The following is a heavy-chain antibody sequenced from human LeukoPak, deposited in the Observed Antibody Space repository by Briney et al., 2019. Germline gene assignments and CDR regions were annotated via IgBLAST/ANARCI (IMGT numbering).Heavy chain of an antibody. CDR3: ATSPGYDY. J-gene: IGHJ4*02. V-gene: IGHV1-24*01. CDR2: FDPEDGET. Sequence: GASVKVSCKASAYTFTGYYMHWVRQAPGKGLEWMGGFDPEDGETIYAQKFQGRVTMTEDTSTDTAYMELTSLRSEDTAVYYCATSPGYDYWGQGTLVTVSS. D-gene: IGHD1-14*01. CDR1: AYTFTGYY.